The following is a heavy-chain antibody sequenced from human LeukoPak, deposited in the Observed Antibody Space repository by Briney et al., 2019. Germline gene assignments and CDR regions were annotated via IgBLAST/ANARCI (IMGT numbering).Heavy chain of an antibody. Sequence: SETLSLTCDVSGGSIDSTNWWNWVRQPPGKGLEWIGEIHHDGRINYNPSLKSRVTLSVDKSKNQFSLRLNSVTAADTAMYYCARSHDHFWGNYPDYWGQGTLVTVSS. CDR3: ARSHDHFWGNYPDY. J-gene: IGHJ4*02. D-gene: IGHD3-16*02. CDR1: GGSIDSTNW. CDR2: IHHDGRI. V-gene: IGHV4/OR15-8*01.